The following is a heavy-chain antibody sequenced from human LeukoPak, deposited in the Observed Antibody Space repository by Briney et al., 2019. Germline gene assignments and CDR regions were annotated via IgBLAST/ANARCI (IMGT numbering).Heavy chain of an antibody. D-gene: IGHD1-26*01. CDR3: ASWRALAGAARWFDP. Sequence: GGSLRLSCAASGFTISGNSMNWVRQAPGKGLEWVSYISSSSTTIYYADSVKGRFTISRDNAQNSLYLQMNSLRDEDTAVYYCASWRALAGAARWFDPWGQGTLVTVSS. CDR1: GFTISGNS. J-gene: IGHJ5*02. V-gene: IGHV3-48*02. CDR2: ISSSSTTI.